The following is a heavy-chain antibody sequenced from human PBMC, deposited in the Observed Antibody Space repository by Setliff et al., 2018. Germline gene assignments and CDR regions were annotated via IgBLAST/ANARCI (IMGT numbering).Heavy chain of an antibody. CDR2: ISAYNGNT. CDR1: GYSFGDYG. D-gene: IGHD5-12*01. J-gene: IGHJ6*03. CDR3: ARERGDIVTTTSYYYYLDV. V-gene: IGHV1-18*01. Sequence: ASVKVSCKASGYSFGDYGISWVRQAPGQGLEWMGWISAYNGNTKYAQKLQGRVTMATDISTSTAYMELRSLRSDDTAVYYCARERGDIVTTTSYYYYLDVWGKGTTVTVSS.